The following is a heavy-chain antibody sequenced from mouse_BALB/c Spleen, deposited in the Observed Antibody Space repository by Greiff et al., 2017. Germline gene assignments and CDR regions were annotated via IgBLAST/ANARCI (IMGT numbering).Heavy chain of an antibody. V-gene: IGHV1-18*01. D-gene: IGHD2-2*01. Sequence: EVKLVESGPELVKPGASVKISCKTSGYTFTEYTMHWVKQSHGKSLEWIGGINPNNGGTSYNQKFKGKATLTVDKSSSTAYMELRSLTSEDSAVYYCAREAGYYGYDWYFDVWGAGTTVTVSS. J-gene: IGHJ1*01. CDR2: INPNNGGT. CDR1: GYTFTEYT. CDR3: AREAGYYGYDWYFDV.